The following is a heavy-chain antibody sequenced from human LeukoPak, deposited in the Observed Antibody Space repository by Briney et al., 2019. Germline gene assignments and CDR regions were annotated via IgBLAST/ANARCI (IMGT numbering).Heavy chain of an antibody. V-gene: IGHV4-59*01. CDR1: GGSISSYY. J-gene: IGHJ4*02. CDR3: ARDPGLLWFGELLPSNFDY. D-gene: IGHD3-10*01. CDR2: IYYSGST. Sequence: SETLSLTCTVSGGSISSYYWSWIRQPPGKGPEWIGYIYYSGSTNYNPSLKSRVTISVDTSKNQFSLKLSSVTAADTAVYYCARDPGLLWFGELLPSNFDYWGQGTLVTVSS.